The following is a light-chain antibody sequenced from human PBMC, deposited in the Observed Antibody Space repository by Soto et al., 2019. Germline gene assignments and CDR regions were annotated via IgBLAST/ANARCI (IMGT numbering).Light chain of an antibody. V-gene: IGKV1-5*01. CDR2: KAS. J-gene: IGKJ4*01. Sequence: DIQMTQSPATLSAYVGDRVTITCRASQTISSWLAWYQQKPGKAPKLLIYKASTLESGVPSRFSGSGSGAEFTLTIASLQPDDFATYYCQQANSFLLTFGGGTKVDIK. CDR1: QTISSW. CDR3: QQANSFLLT.